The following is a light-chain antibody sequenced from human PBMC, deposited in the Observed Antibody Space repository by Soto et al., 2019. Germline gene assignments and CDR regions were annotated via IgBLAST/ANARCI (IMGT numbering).Light chain of an antibody. Sequence: DIVMTQSPLSLTVSPGEPASISCRSSQSLLHSNGYNYLDWYVQKPVQSPQLLIYLGSDRASGVPDRFSCSGSVTDFPLQISRVEDEDAGVYHCIQDLQNISLGQGTRREIK. CDR2: LGS. J-gene: IGKJ5*01. CDR3: IQDLQNIS. V-gene: IGKV2-28*01. CDR1: QSLLHSNGYNY.